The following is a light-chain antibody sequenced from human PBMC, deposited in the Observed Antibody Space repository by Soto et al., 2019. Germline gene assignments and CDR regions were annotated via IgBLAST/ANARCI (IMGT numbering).Light chain of an antibody. V-gene: IGKV1-39*01. Sequence: DIQMAQSPCSLSASVGDRVTITCRASQSISSYLNWYQQKPGKAPNLLIYTASSLESGVPSRFSGSGSGTEFTLTISSLQSEDFAVYYCQQYNNWPPWTFGQGTKVDIK. J-gene: IGKJ1*01. CDR3: QQYNNWPPWT. CDR2: TAS. CDR1: QSISSY.